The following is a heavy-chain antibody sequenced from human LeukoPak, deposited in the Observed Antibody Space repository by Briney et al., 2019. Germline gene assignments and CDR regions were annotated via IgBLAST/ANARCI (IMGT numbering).Heavy chain of an antibody. CDR3: ARARYGGNSEDF. CDR1: GFTFSDYS. D-gene: IGHD4-23*01. Sequence: SGGSVRLSCAASGFTFSDYSMNWVRQAPGKGLEWVSSISSTGVYIYYADSVKGRFTISRDNAKNSLYLQMDSLRAEDSAVYFCARARYGGNSEDFWGQGTLVTVSS. V-gene: IGHV3-21*01. CDR2: ISSTGVYI. J-gene: IGHJ4*02.